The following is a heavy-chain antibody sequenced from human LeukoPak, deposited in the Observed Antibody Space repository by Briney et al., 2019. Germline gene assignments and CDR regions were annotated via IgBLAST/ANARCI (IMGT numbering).Heavy chain of an antibody. V-gene: IGHV3-30-3*01. J-gene: IGHJ6*03. CDR3: ARDYYYYYYYMDV. Sequence: GGSLRLSCAASGFTFSSYAMHWVRQAPGKGLEWVAVISYDGSNKYYADSVKDRFTISRDNSKNTLYLQMNSLRAEDTAVYYCARDYYYYYYYMDVWGKGTTVTVSS. CDR2: ISYDGSNK. CDR1: GFTFSSYA.